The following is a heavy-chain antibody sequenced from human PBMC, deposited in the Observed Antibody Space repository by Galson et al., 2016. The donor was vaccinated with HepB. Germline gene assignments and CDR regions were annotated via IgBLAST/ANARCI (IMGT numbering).Heavy chain of an antibody. CDR3: ARDFPDSSAYQLDF. CDR1: GDTFSTYA. Sequence: SVKVSCKASGDTFSTYAFTWVRQAPGQGLEWMGGFIPFLRTANYAQRFQGRLTISADESTSTVYMDLSSLRSEDTAVYYCARDFPDSSAYQLDFWGQGTLVTVSS. CDR2: FIPFLRTA. V-gene: IGHV1-69*13. D-gene: IGHD3-22*01. J-gene: IGHJ4*02.